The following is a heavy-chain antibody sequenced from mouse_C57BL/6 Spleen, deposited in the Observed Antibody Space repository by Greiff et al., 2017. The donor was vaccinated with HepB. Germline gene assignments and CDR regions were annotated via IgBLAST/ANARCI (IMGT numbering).Heavy chain of an antibody. CDR2: IDPSDSET. Sequence: QVQLQQPGAELVRPGSSVKLSCKASGYTFTSYWMHWVKQRPIQGLEWIGNIDPSDSETHYNQKFKDKATLTVDKSSSTAYMQLSSLTSEDSAGYYYARRGYDYYVYFDYWGQGTTLTVSS. CDR3: ARRGYDYYVYFDY. V-gene: IGHV1-52*01. J-gene: IGHJ2*01. D-gene: IGHD2-4*01. CDR1: GYTFTSYW.